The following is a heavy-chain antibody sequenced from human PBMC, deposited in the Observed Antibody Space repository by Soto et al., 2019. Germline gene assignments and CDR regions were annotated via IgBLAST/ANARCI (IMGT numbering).Heavy chain of an antibody. Sequence: QVQLQESGPGLVKSSQTLSLTCTVSGDSISGVAYYWSWIRQHPGKGLEWIGYIYYTGSTYYNPSLKSRVTISLDTSKNQFSLKLSPVTAADTAVYYCARVVRRYGSGSYYTFDAFDIWGQGTMVTVSS. CDR1: GDSISGVAYY. D-gene: IGHD3-10*01. CDR2: IYYTGST. J-gene: IGHJ3*02. V-gene: IGHV4-31*03. CDR3: ARVVRRYGSGSYYTFDAFDI.